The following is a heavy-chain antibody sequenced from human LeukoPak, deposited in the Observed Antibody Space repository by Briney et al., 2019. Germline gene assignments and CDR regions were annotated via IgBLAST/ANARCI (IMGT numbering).Heavy chain of an antibody. CDR1: GGSISSYY. Sequence: SETLSLTCTVSGGSISSYYYNWIRQTPGKGLEWIGYIYYSGTINYNPSLKSRVTISVDTSKKQFSLKLSSVTAADTAVYYCARRDYDILTGYSLWYFDLWGRGTLVTVSS. D-gene: IGHD3-9*01. CDR2: IYYSGTI. CDR3: ARRDYDILTGYSLWYFDL. V-gene: IGHV4-59*08. J-gene: IGHJ2*01.